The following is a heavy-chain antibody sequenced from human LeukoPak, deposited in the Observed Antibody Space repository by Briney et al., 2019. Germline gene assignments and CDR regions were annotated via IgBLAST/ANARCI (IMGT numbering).Heavy chain of an antibody. J-gene: IGHJ6*03. D-gene: IGHD2-2*01. Sequence: NTGGSLRLSCAASGFSFSTYSMNWVRQAPGKGLEWVSSMSSFSGYIYYADSVKGRFTISRDNATNSLYLQMNSLRVEDTAVYYCARDPSPRTTYYYYYMDVWGKGTTVTVSS. V-gene: IGHV3-21*01. CDR1: GFSFSTYS. CDR3: ARDPSPRTTYYYYYMDV. CDR2: MSSFSGYI.